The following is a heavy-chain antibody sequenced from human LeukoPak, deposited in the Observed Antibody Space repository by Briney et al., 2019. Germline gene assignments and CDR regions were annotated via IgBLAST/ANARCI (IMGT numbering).Heavy chain of an antibody. V-gene: IGHV4-39*01. J-gene: IGHJ4*02. CDR1: GGSFSGYY. CDR2: IYYSGST. Sequence: PSETLSLTCAVYGGSFSGYYWGWIRQPPGKGLEWIGSIYYSGSTYYNPSLQSRVTISIDTSKNQFSLKLSSVIAADTAVYYCASILLYSGSSGIDYWGQGILVTVSS. D-gene: IGHD6-6*01. CDR3: ASILLYSGSSGIDY.